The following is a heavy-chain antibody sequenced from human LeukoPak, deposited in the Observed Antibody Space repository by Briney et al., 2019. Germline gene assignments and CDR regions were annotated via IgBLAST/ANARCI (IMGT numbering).Heavy chain of an antibody. Sequence: GGSLRLSCAASGFTVSSNYMSWVRQAPGKGLEWVSVIYSGGSTYYADSVKGRFTISRDNSKNTLYLQMNSLRAEDTAVYYCAGTYGSGSFPTYYYYYYMDVWGKGTTVTISS. J-gene: IGHJ6*03. CDR3: AGTYGSGSFPTYYYYYYMDV. V-gene: IGHV3-66*01. CDR1: GFTVSSNY. CDR2: IYSGGST. D-gene: IGHD3-10*01.